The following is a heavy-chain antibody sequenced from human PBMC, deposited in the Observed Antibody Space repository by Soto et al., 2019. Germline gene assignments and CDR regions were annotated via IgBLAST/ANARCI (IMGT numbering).Heavy chain of an antibody. D-gene: IGHD3-9*01. CDR1: GYTFTSYD. CDR2: MNPNSGNT. V-gene: IGHV1-8*01. CDR3: AREFKSITALKILTGYEYYYYYMDV. Sequence: GASVKVSCKASGYTFTSYDINWVRQATGQGLEWMGWMNPNSGNTGYAQKFQGRVTMTRNTSISTAYMELSSLRSEDTAVYYCAREFKSITALKILTGYEYYYYYMDVWGKGTTVTVSS. J-gene: IGHJ6*03.